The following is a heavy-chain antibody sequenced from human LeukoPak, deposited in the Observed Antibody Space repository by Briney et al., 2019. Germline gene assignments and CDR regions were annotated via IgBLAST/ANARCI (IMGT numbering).Heavy chain of an antibody. CDR1: GFTFSRYA. V-gene: IGHV3-23*01. D-gene: IGHD3-9*01. J-gene: IGHJ4*02. Sequence: GGSLRLSCAASGFTFSRYAMNWVRQAPGKGLEWVSLVSGSGGSTYYADSVKGRFTISRDNSKNTLYLQMNSLRAEDTAVYYCARENYDILTGAIHFDYWGQGTLVTVSS. CDR3: ARENYDILTGAIHFDY. CDR2: VSGSGGST.